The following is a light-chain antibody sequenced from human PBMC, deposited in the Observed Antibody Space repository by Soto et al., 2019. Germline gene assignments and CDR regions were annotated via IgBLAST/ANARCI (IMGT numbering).Light chain of an antibody. CDR1: QSISRSD. J-gene: IGKJ4*01. V-gene: IGKV3-20*01. Sequence: EIVLSQSPATLSASPGESATLSCRASQSISRSDLAWYQHRPGQSPRLLIYATSSRATGIPDRFRGGGAGTGFTLTISRLEPEDSAVYYCQQYGSSPTFGGGTKVDIK. CDR3: QQYGSSPT. CDR2: ATS.